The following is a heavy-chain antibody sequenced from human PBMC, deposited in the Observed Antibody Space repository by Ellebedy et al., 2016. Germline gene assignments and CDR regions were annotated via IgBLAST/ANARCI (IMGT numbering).Heavy chain of an antibody. V-gene: IGHV4-59*02. CDR2: VFHTGTT. CDR3: AKWNGGWNAFDV. D-gene: IGHD1-1*01. J-gene: IGHJ3*01. Sequence: SETLSLTCTVSGGSVSFDYWNWIRRPPGKGLEWIGYVFHTGTTNYNPSLKSRVTMSVDTSKSQFSLRLTSVTAADTAVYYCAKWNGGWNAFDVWGQGTMVTVS. CDR1: GGSVSFDY.